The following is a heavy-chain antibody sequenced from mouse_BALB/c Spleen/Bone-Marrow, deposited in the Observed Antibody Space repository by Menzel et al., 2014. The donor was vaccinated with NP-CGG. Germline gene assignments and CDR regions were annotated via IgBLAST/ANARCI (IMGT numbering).Heavy chain of an antibody. V-gene: IGHV1-4*02. J-gene: IGHJ4*01. CDR3: ARDDGYLYAMDY. CDR2: INPSSGYT. Sequence: QVQLQQPAAELARPGASVKMSCKASGYTFTSYTMHWVKQRPGQGLEWIGYINPSSGYTEYNQKFKDKTTLTADISSSTAYMQLSSLTSEDSAVYYCARDDGYLYAMDYWGQGTSVTVSS. D-gene: IGHD2-3*01. CDR1: GYTFTSYT.